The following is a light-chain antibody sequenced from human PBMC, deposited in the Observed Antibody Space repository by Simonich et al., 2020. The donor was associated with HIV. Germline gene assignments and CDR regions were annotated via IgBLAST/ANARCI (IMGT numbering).Light chain of an antibody. V-gene: IGKV3-15*01. CDR2: DAS. CDR3: QHYNNWPYT. CDR1: QSVSSN. Sequence: EIVMTQSPATLSVSPGERATLYCRASQSVSSNLAWYQQKPGQAPRLLIYDASTRATGIPDRFSGSESGTEFTLTITSMHSEDFALYYCQHYNNWPYTFGQGTKLEI. J-gene: IGKJ2*01.